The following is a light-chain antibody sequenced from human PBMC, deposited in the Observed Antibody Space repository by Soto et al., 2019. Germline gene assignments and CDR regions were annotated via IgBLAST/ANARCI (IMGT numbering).Light chain of an antibody. Sequence: QSALTQPPSASGSPGQSVTISCTGTSSDVGTYNYVSWYQQHPGRAPKLILYDVTKRPSGVPDRFSASKSGNTASLTVSGLRTEDEADYYCSSYAGSSYVFGTGTKLTV. V-gene: IGLV2-8*01. CDR1: SSDVGTYNY. J-gene: IGLJ1*01. CDR2: DVT. CDR3: SSYAGSSYV.